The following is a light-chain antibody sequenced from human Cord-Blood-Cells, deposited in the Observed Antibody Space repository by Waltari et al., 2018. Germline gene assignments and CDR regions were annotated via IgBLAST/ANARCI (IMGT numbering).Light chain of an antibody. Sequence: DIQMTQSPSTLSASVGARVTITCRASQSISSWLAWYQQKPGKAPKLLIYKASSLESGVPSRFSGSGSGTEFTLTISSLQPDDFATYYCQQYNSPMYTFGQGTKLEIK. V-gene: IGKV1-5*03. CDR2: KAS. CDR3: QQYNSPMYT. CDR1: QSISSW. J-gene: IGKJ2*01.